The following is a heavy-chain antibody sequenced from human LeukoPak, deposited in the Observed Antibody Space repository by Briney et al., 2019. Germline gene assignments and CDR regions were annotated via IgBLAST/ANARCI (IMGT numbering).Heavy chain of an antibody. D-gene: IGHD4-23*01. J-gene: IGHJ3*02. Sequence: QPGGSLRLSCAASGFTFSGSAMHWVRQASGKGLEWVGRIRSKANSYATAYAASVKGRFTISRDDSKNTAYLQMNSLKTEDTAVYYCTSPGLDYYGGYDAFDIWGQGTMVTVSS. CDR1: GFTFSGSA. V-gene: IGHV3-73*01. CDR3: TSPGLDYYGGYDAFDI. CDR2: IRSKANSYAT.